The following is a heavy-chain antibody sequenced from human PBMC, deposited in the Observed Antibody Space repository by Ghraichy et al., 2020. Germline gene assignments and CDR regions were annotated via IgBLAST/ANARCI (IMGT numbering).Heavy chain of an antibody. CDR2: ISSSSSTI. V-gene: IGHV3-48*02. D-gene: IGHD1-26*01. J-gene: IGHJ6*02. Sequence: GGSLRLSCAASGFTFSSYSMNWVRQAPGKGLEWVSYISSSSSTIYYADSVKGRFTISRDNAKNSLYLQMNSLRDEDTAVYYCAREWELLLRNYGMDVWGQGTTVTVSS. CDR1: GFTFSSYS. CDR3: AREWELLLRNYGMDV.